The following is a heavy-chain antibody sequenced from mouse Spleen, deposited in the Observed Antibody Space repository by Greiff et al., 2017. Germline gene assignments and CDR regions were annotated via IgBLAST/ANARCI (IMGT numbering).Heavy chain of an antibody. CDR2: IDPANGNT. CDR3: SSSNWVFDY. V-gene: IGHV14-3*01. D-gene: IGHD4-1*01. CDR1: GFNFKNYY. J-gene: IGHJ2*01. Sequence: EVKLLESVAELVRPGASVKLSCTASGFNFKNYYMHWVKQSPEQGLEWIGWIDPANGNTKYAPKFQGKATITADTSSNTDYLQLSSLTSEDTAIYYCSSSNWVFDYWGQGTPLTVSS.